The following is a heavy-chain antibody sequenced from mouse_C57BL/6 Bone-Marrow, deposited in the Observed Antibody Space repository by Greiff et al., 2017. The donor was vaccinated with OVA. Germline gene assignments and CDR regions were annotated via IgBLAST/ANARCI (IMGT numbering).Heavy chain of an antibody. CDR2: ISYDGSN. V-gene: IGHV3-6*01. CDR1: GYSITSGYY. CDR3: ARDPGIYYDYPWAMDY. D-gene: IGHD2-4*01. J-gene: IGHJ4*01. Sequence: DVHLVESGPGLVKPSQSLSLTCSVTGYSITSGYYWNWIRQFPGNKLEWMGYISYDGSNNYNPSLKNRISITRDTSKNQFFLKLNSVTTEDTATYYCARDPGIYYDYPWAMDYWGQGTSVTVSS.